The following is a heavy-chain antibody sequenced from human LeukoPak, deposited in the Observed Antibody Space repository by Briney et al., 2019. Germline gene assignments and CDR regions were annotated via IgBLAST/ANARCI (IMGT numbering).Heavy chain of an antibody. CDR3: ARELDYGDYGSGLDY. CDR2: TYYRSKWYN. D-gene: IGHD4-17*01. CDR1: GDNVSSNSAA. J-gene: IGHJ4*02. Sequence: SQTLSLTCAISGDNVSSNSAAWNWIRQPPSRGLEWLGRTYYRSKWYNDYAVSVKSRITINPDTSKNQFTLQLNSVTPEDTAVYYCARELDYGDYGSGLDYWGQGTLVTVSS. V-gene: IGHV6-1*01.